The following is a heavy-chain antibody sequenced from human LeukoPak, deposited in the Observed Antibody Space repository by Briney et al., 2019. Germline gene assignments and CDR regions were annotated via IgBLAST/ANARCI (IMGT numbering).Heavy chain of an antibody. CDR2: IYHSGST. CDR1: GGSISSSNW. V-gene: IGHV4-4*02. D-gene: IGHD5-24*01. CDR3: ARVLVEMVTVYFDY. Sequence: PSGTLSLTCAVSGGSISSSNWWSWVRQPPGKGLEWIGEIYHSGSTNYNPSLKSRVTISVDKSKNQFSLKLSSVTAADTAVYYCARVLVEMVTVYFDYWGQGTLVTVSS. J-gene: IGHJ4*02.